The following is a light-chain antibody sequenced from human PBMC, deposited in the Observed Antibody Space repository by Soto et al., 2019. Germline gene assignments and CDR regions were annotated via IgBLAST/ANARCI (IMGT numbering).Light chain of an antibody. CDR3: AAWDDSLSVYYV. CDR1: SSNIGSNY. CDR2: RNN. Sequence: QPVLTQPPSASGTPGQRVTISCSGSSSNIGSNYVYWYQQLPGTAPKLLIYRNNQRPSGVPDRFSGSNSGTSASLAISGLRSEDEADYYCAAWDDSLSVYYVFGTGTKVTVL. J-gene: IGLJ1*01. V-gene: IGLV1-47*01.